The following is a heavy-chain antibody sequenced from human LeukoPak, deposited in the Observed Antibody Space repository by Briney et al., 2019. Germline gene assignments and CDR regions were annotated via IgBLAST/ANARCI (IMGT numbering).Heavy chain of an antibody. V-gene: IGHV3-48*03. CDR3: ARDYGGSSPFDY. CDR2: ISSSGSTI. Sequence: PGGSLRLSCAASGFTFSSYEMNWVRQAPGKGLEWVSHISSSGSTIDYADSVKGRFTISRDNAKNSLYLQMNSLRAEDTAVYYCARDYGGSSPFDYWGQGTLVTVSS. J-gene: IGHJ4*02. CDR1: GFTFSSYE. D-gene: IGHD4-23*01.